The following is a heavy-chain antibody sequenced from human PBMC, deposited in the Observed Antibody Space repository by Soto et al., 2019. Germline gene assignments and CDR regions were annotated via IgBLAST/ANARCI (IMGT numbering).Heavy chain of an antibody. CDR2: ISAYNGNT. J-gene: IGHJ6*02. V-gene: IGHV1-18*04. CDR1: GYTFTSYG. CDR3: ARDLGYGDGYYYYGMHD. D-gene: IGHD4-17*01. Sequence: QVQLVQSGAEVKKPGASVKVSCKASGYTFTSYGISWVRQAPGQGLEWMGWISAYNGNTNYAQKLQGRVTMTTDTSTSKAYMELRSLRADETSVYYCARDLGYGDGYYYYGMHDWGQGTTVTVSS.